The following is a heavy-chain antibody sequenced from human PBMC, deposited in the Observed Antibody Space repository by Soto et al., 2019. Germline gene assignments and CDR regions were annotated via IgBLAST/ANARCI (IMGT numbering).Heavy chain of an antibody. CDR3: EIHRVWSRGRWAPGAFDL. J-gene: IGHJ3*01. Sequence: ASVKVSCKASGYTFTSYDMHWVRQAPGEGLEWMGIINPSGGSTSYAQKIQGRVNMTTDPSTSTVYMELSSLRSEDPAAYYSEIHRVWSRGRWAPGAFDLW. CDR1: GYTFTSYD. D-gene: IGHD1-26*01. V-gene: IGHV1-46*01. CDR2: INPSGGST.